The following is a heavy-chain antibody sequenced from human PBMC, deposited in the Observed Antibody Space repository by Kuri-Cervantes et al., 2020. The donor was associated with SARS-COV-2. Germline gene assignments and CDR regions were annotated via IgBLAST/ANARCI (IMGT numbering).Heavy chain of an antibody. CDR2: ISSSGSTI. J-gene: IGHJ4*02. CDR3: ARDLRQGKSLDY. D-gene: IGHD3-10*01. Sequence: GESLKISCAASGFTFSDYYMTWIRQAPGKGLEWVSYISSSGSTIYYADSVKGRFTISRDNAKNSLYLQMNSLRAEDTAVYYCARDLRQGKSLDYWGQGTLVTVSS. V-gene: IGHV3-11*04. CDR1: GFTFSDYY.